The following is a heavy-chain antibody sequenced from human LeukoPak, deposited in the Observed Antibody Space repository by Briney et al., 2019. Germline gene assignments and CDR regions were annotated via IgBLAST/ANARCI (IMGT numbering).Heavy chain of an antibody. CDR2: IYYSGST. Sequence: SETLSFTCTVSGGSISSSSYYWGWIRQPPRKGLEWIGSIYYSGSTYYNPSLKSRVTISVDTSKNQFSLKLSSVTAADTAVYYCLNGVYDFWSGYYLDYYFDYWGQGTLVTVSS. CDR3: LNGVYDFWSGYYLDYYFDY. D-gene: IGHD3-3*01. J-gene: IGHJ4*02. V-gene: IGHV4-39*01. CDR1: GGSISSSSYY.